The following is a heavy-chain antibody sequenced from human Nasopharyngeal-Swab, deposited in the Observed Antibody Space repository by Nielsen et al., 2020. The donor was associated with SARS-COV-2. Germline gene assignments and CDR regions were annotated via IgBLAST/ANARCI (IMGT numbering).Heavy chain of an antibody. CDR2: ISGSGGST. J-gene: IGHJ4*02. Sequence: GESLKISCAASGFTFSSYSMNWVRQAPGKGLEWVSAISGSGGSTYYADSVKGRFTISRDNSKNTLYLQMNSLRTEDTALYYCAKLGTPDDYWGQGTLVTVSS. V-gene: IGHV3-23*01. D-gene: IGHD1-1*01. CDR3: AKLGTPDDY. CDR1: GFTFSSYS.